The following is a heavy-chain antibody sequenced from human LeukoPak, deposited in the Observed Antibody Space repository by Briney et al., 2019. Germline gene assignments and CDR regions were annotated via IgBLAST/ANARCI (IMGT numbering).Heavy chain of an antibody. CDR3: ARGRYYYGSGSYFGGYYFDY. CDR2: TRNKANRYTT. J-gene: IGHJ4*02. V-gene: IGHV3-72*01. Sequence: GGSLRLSCAASGFTFSDHYMDWVRQAPGKGLEWVGRTRNKANRYTTEYAASVKGRFTISRDDSKNSLYLQMNSLKTEDTAVYYCARGRYYYGSGSYFGGYYFDYWGQGTLVTVSS. CDR1: GFTFSDHY. D-gene: IGHD3-10*01.